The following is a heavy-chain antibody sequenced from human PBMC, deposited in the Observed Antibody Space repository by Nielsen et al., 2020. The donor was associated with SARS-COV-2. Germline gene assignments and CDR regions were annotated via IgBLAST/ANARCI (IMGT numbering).Heavy chain of an antibody. Sequence: SETLSLTCAVYGGSFSGYYWSWIRQPPGKGLEWIGEINHSGSTNYNPSLKSRVTISVDTSKNQFSLKLSSVTAADTAVYYCAEYSSGWYTASYYGMDVWGQGTTVTVSS. CDR1: GGSFSGYY. V-gene: IGHV4-34*01. D-gene: IGHD6-19*01. CDR3: AEYSSGWYTASYYGMDV. CDR2: INHSGST. J-gene: IGHJ6*02.